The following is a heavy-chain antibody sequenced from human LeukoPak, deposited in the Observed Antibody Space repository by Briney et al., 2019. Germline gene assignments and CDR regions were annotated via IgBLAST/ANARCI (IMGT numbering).Heavy chain of an antibody. J-gene: IGHJ6*02. D-gene: IGHD5-18*01. CDR3: ARGGYSYGYSGYYYYGMDV. V-gene: IGHV4-59*01. CDR1: GGSISSYY. CDR2: IYYSGST. Sequence: SETLSLTCTVSGGSISSYYWSWIRQPPGKGLEWIGYIYYSGSTNYNPSLKSRVTISVDTSKNQFSLKLSSVTVADTAVYYCARGGYSYGYSGYYYYGMDVWGQGTTVTVSS.